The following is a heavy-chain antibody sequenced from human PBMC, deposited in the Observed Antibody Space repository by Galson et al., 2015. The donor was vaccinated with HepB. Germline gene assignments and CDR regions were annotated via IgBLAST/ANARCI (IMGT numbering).Heavy chain of an antibody. D-gene: IGHD1-26*01. CDR3: TREGRVVGAPDAFHI. V-gene: IGHV3-49*03. Sequence: SLRLSCAASGFTFGDYVMSWFRQAPGRGLEWVGFIRSRAYGATTEYAASVRGRFTISRDDSKSIAYLQMNSLTTEDSAVYYCTREGRVVGAPDAFHIWGQGTMVTVSS. CDR1: GFTFGDYV. J-gene: IGHJ3*02. CDR2: IRSRAYGATT.